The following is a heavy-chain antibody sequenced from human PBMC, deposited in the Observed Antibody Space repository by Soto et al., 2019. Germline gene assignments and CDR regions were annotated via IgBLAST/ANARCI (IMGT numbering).Heavy chain of an antibody. J-gene: IGHJ4*02. CDR3: AKGGWELTR. V-gene: IGHV4-59*01. CDR1: GGSIRGFY. Sequence: SETLSLTCTVSGGSIRGFYWSWVRQSPGKGLEWIGYTLHNGDTSYNPSLEGRVTISVDTSVNQFFLKLRSVTAADTAIYYCAKGGWELTRWGQGTLVTVSS. CDR2: TLHNGDT. D-gene: IGHD1-26*01.